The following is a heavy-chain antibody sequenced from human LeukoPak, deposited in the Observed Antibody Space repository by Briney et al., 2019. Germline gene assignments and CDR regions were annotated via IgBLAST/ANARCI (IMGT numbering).Heavy chain of an antibody. D-gene: IGHD1-26*01. CDR1: GFTFSSYW. J-gene: IGHJ3*02. CDR3: ARAIHLVGAFDI. CDR2: INSEGTST. V-gene: IGHV3-74*01. Sequence: GGSLSLSCAASGFTFSSYWMHWVRQAPGKGLVCVSRINSEGTSTSYADSVKGRFTISRDNAKNTLYLQMNSLRAEGTAVYYCARAIHLVGAFDIWGQGTMVTVSS.